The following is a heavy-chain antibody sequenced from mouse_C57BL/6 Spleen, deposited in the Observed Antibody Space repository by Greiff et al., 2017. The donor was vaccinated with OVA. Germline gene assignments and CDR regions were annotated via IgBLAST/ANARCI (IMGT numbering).Heavy chain of an antibody. D-gene: IGHD1-2*01. V-gene: IGHV1-76*01. Sequence: QVQLQQSGAELVRPGASVKLSCKASGYTFTDYYINWVKQRPGQGLEWIARIYPGSGNTYYNEKFKGKATLTAEKSSSTAYMQLSSLTSEDSAVYFCARSRIHYAMDYWGQGTSVTVSS. J-gene: IGHJ4*01. CDR3: ARSRIHYAMDY. CDR2: IYPGSGNT. CDR1: GYTFTDYY.